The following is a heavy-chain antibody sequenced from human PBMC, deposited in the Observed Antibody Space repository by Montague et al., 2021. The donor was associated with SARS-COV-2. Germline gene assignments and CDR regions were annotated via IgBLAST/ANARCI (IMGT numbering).Heavy chain of an antibody. V-gene: IGHV4-4*02. Sequence: SETLSLTCAVSDGSISSPNWWNWVRQPPGKGLEWIGEIYYAGNTNYNPSLKSPVTIFIDKSKNHFSLQLSSVTAADTAVHYCARGGTYHYGMDVWGQGTTVTASS. J-gene: IGHJ6*02. CDR3: ARGGTYHYGMDV. CDR2: IYYAGNT. CDR1: DGSISSPNW. D-gene: IGHD3-16*01.